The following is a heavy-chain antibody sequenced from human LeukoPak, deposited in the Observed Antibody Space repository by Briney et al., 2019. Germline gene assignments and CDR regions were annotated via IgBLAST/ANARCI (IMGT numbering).Heavy chain of an antibody. CDR2: IKEDGREK. CDR1: GFTFSSSW. Sequence: PGGSLRLSCATSGFTFSSSWMSWVRQAPGKGLECVANIKEDGREKYYVDSVKGRFTISRDNSKNTLYLQMNSLRAEDTAVYYCAKVEMATTWEDAFDIWGQGTMVTVSS. V-gene: IGHV3-7*01. D-gene: IGHD5-24*01. CDR3: AKVEMATTWEDAFDI. J-gene: IGHJ3*02.